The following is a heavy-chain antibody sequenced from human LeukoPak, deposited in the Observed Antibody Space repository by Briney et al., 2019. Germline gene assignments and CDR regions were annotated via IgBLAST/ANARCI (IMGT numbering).Heavy chain of an antibody. CDR2: INPSGGST. J-gene: IGHJ4*02. Sequence: GASVTVSFTASGYTFTIYYMHWVRQAPGQGLEWMGIINPSGGSTSYSQKFQGRVTITRDTATSTVYMELSSQRSEDTAVYFCARNMVRGTTYLCFDYWGQGTLVTVSS. CDR1: GYTFTIYY. V-gene: IGHV1-46*01. CDR3: ARNMVRGTTYLCFDY. D-gene: IGHD3-10*01.